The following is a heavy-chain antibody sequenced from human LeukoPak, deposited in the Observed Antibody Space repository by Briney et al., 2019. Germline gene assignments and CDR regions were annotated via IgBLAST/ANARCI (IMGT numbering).Heavy chain of an antibody. Sequence: SQTLSLTCTVSGCSITSGGYYWSWIRQYPGKGLEWIGYIYYTGNTYYNPSLKRRVTISVDTSKNQFPLKLSSVTAADTAVYYCARYCTSTSCYKWGFDPWGQGTLVTVSS. CDR3: ARYCTSTSCYKWGFDP. CDR1: GCSITSGGYY. CDR2: IYYTGNT. D-gene: IGHD2-2*02. J-gene: IGHJ5*02. V-gene: IGHV4-31*03.